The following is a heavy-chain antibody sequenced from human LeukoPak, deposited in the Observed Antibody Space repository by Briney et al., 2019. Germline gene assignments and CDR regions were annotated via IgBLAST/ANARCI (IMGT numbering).Heavy chain of an antibody. V-gene: IGHV3-48*03. CDR2: ISSSGSTI. CDR3: ARRAYYGSGSYPDPLYYYYYYMDV. J-gene: IGHJ6*03. D-gene: IGHD3-10*01. Sequence: PGGSLRLSCAASGFTFSSYEMNWVRQAPGKGLEWVSYISSSGSTIYYADSVKGRFTISRDNAKNSLYLQMNSLRAEDTALYYCARRAYYGSGSYPDPLYYYYYYMDVWGKGTTVTVSS. CDR1: GFTFSSYE.